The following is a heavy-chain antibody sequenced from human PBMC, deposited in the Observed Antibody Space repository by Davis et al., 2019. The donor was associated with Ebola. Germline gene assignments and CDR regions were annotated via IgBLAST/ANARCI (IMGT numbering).Heavy chain of an antibody. CDR2: ISSTSSVM. Sequence: PGGSLRLSCAASGFTFRSYGMNWVRQAPGKGLEWVSYISSTSSVMFYADSVKGRSTISRDNAKNTLYLQMSSLRDEDTAVYYCARGEEQWLRNYGMDVWGQGTTVTVSS. D-gene: IGHD6-19*01. J-gene: IGHJ6*02. CDR1: GFTFRSYG. V-gene: IGHV3-48*02. CDR3: ARGEEQWLRNYGMDV.